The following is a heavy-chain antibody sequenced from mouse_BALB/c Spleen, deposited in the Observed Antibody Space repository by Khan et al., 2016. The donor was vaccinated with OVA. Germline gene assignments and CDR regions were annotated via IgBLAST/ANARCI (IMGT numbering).Heavy chain of an antibody. CDR3: ANHGSSSAWLTY. V-gene: IGHV1-7*01. D-gene: IGHD1-1*01. CDR2: INPSTGYT. CDR1: GYTFTSYW. Sequence: QVQLKQSGAELAKPGASVKMSCKASGYTFTSYWMHWVKQRPGQGLEWIGYINPSTGYTEYNQRFKYKATLTADKSSSTAYMQLSSLTSEESAVYYCANHGSSSAWLTYWGQGNLVTVSA. J-gene: IGHJ3*01.